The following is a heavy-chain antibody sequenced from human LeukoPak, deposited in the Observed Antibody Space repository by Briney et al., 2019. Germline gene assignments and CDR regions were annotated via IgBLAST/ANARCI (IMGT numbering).Heavy chain of an antibody. Sequence: SETLSLTCAVSGYSISSGYYWGWIRQPPGKGLEWIGSIYHSGSTYYNPSLKSRVTISVDTSKNQFSLKLSSVTAADTAAYYCARTYCSSTSCPSPDAFDIRGQGTMVTVSS. D-gene: IGHD2-2*01. CDR1: GYSISSGYY. V-gene: IGHV4-38-2*01. CDR2: IYHSGST. CDR3: ARTYCSSTSCPSPDAFDI. J-gene: IGHJ3*02.